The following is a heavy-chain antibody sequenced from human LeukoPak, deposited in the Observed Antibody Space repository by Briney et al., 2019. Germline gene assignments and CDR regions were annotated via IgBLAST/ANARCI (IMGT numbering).Heavy chain of an antibody. CDR1: GFTFSSYA. J-gene: IGHJ4*02. CDR3: AKDRYIAAAVNRGNDY. CDR2: ISGSGGST. V-gene: IGHV3-23*01. D-gene: IGHD6-13*01. Sequence: GGSLRLSCGASGFTFSSYAMSWVRQAPGKGLEWVSAISGSGGSTYYADSVKGRFTISRDNSKNTLNLQMNSLRAEDTAIYYCAKDRYIAAAVNRGNDYWGQGTLVTVSS.